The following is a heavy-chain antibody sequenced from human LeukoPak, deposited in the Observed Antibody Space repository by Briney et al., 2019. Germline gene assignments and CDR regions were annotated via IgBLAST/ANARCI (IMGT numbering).Heavy chain of an antibody. Sequence: PGGSLRLSCAASGFTFSNYAMNWVRQAPGKGLEWVSSISTSSSYIYYADSVKGRFTISRDNAKNSVYLEMNSLRAEDTAVYYCARDPYSGGYGSYYYYYMDVWGKGTTVTISS. V-gene: IGHV3-21*01. J-gene: IGHJ6*03. CDR3: ARDPYSGGYGSYYYYYMDV. D-gene: IGHD1-26*01. CDR1: GFTFSNYA. CDR2: ISTSSSYI.